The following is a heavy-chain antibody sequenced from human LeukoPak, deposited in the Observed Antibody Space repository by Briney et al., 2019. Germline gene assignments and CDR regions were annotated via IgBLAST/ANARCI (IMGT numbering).Heavy chain of an antibody. CDR1: GFTFSSYA. V-gene: IGHV3-30-3*01. Sequence: GGSLRLSCAASGFTFSSYAMHWVRQAPGKGLEWVAVISYDGSNKYYADSVKGRFTISRDNAKNSLYLQMNSLRAEDTAVYYCARDRLTGYRLVDWGQGTLVTVSS. J-gene: IGHJ4*02. D-gene: IGHD6-13*01. CDR3: ARDRLTGYRLVD. CDR2: ISYDGSNK.